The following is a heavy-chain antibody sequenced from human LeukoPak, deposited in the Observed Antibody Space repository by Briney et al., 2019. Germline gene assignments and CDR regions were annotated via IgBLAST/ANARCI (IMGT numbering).Heavy chain of an antibody. CDR2: IIPIFGTA. V-gene: IGHV1-69*05. CDR1: GGTFSSYA. CDR3: ARGDVTAIHSFDP. Sequence: ASVKVSCKASGGTFSSYAISWVRQAPGQWLEWMGGIIPIFGTANYAQKFQGRVTITTDESTSTAYMELSSLRSEDTAVYYCARGDVTAIHSFDPWGQGTLVTVSS. J-gene: IGHJ5*02. D-gene: IGHD2-21*02.